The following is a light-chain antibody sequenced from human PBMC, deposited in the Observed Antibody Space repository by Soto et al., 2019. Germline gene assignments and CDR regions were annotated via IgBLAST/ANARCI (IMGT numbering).Light chain of an antibody. V-gene: IGKV3-15*01. CDR1: HSVSSS. Sequence: EIVMTQSPATLSVSPGERATLFCRASHSVSSSLAWYQQKPGQAPRLLIHGASTRATGIPARISGSGSGTEFTLTISSLQSEDFAVYYCQQYSDWRPKFGQGTKWIS. CDR2: GAS. J-gene: IGKJ1*01. CDR3: QQYSDWRPK.